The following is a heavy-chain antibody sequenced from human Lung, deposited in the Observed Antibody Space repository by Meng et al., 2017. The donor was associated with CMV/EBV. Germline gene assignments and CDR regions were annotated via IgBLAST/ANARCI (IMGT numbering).Heavy chain of an antibody. CDR3: VRNGFYSLDL. Sequence: LTGAGCGDSRSSSNWWSWVRQPPGKGLEWIGQSDHGERAAYNPSLKSRGTISVDKSKNELSLKLTSVTAADTAVYDCVRNGFYSLDLWGQGTLVTVSS. V-gene: IGHV4-4*02. CDR1: GDSRSSSNW. J-gene: IGHJ4*02. CDR2: SDHGERA. D-gene: IGHD3-22*01.